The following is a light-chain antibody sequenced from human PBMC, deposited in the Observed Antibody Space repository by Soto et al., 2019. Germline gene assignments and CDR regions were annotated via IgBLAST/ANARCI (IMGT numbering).Light chain of an antibody. J-gene: IGKJ1*01. CDR3: QQCGSSPWT. CDR2: GAS. Sequence: MMMTQSPATLSVSPGERATLSCRASQSVSSNLAWYQQKPGQAPRLLIYGASTRATGIPDRFSGGGSGTDFTLTISRLKPEDFAVYYCQQCGSSPWTFGQGTKVDIK. CDR1: QSVSSN. V-gene: IGKV3-20*01.